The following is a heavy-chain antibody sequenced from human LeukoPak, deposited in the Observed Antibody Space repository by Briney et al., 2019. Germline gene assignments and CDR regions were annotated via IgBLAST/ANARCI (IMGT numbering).Heavy chain of an antibody. CDR2: IYTSGST. D-gene: IGHD6-13*01. J-gene: IGHJ5*02. Sequence: SETLSLTCTVSGGSISSGSYYWSWIRQPAGKGLEWIGRIYTSGSTNYNPSLKSRVTISVDTSKNQFSLKLSSVTAADTAVYYCARLRRIAAAGTKSYNWFDPWGQGTLVTVSS. CDR3: ARLRRIAAAGTKSYNWFDP. CDR1: GGSISSGSYY. V-gene: IGHV4-61*02.